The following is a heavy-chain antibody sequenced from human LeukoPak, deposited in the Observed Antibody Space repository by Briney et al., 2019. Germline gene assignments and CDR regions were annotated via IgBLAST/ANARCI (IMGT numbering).Heavy chain of an antibody. CDR1: GGSISSYY. Sequence: SETLSLTCAVSGGSISSYYWSWIRKPPGKGLEWIGYIYYSGSTNYNPSLKSRVTISVDTSKNQFSLKLSSVTAADTAVYYCARGILERWGYYYYYMDVWGKGTTVTVSS. CDR2: IYYSGST. J-gene: IGHJ6*03. V-gene: IGHV4-59*01. D-gene: IGHD1-1*01. CDR3: ARGILERWGYYYYYMDV.